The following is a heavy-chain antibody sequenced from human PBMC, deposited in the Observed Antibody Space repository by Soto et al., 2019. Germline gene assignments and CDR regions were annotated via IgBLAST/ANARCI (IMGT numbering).Heavy chain of an antibody. Sequence: SETLSLICTVSGGSISSYYWSWIRQPPGKGLEWIGYIYYSGSTNYNPSLKSRVTISVDTSKNQFSLKLSSVTAADTAVYYCERVLLTIGSYYFDYWGQGTLVTVSS. CDR3: ERVLLTIGSYYFDY. J-gene: IGHJ4*02. D-gene: IGHD7-27*01. CDR2: IYYSGST. CDR1: GGSISSYY. V-gene: IGHV4-59*01.